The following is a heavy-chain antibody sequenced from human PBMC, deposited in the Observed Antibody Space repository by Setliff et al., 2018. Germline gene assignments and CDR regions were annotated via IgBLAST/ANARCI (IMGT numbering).Heavy chain of an antibody. V-gene: IGHV3-23*01. CDR2: ISGSGGST. CDR3: ANDFTY. J-gene: IGHJ4*02. CDR1: GFTFSNSW. Sequence: GGSLRLSCAASGFTFSNSWMHWVRQAPGEGLVCVSRISGSGGSTYYADSVKGRFTISRDNSKNTLYLQMNSLRAEDTAVYYCANDFTYWGQGTLVTVSS.